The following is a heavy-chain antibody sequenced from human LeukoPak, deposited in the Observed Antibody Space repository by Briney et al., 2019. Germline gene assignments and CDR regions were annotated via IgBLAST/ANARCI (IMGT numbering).Heavy chain of an antibody. V-gene: IGHV1-18*01. CDR2: ISAYNGNT. Sequence: ASVKVSCKASGYTFTSYGISWVRQAPGQGLEWMGWISAYNGNTNYAQKLQGRVTMTTDTSTSTAYMELSSLRSEDTAVYYCARDLEGRDIKGMDVWGQGTTVTVSS. CDR3: ARDLEGRDIKGMDV. J-gene: IGHJ6*02. CDR1: GYTFTSYG. D-gene: IGHD1-1*01.